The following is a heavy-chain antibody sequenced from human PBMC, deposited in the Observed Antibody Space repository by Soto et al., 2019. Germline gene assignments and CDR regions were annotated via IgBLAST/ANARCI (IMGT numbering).Heavy chain of an antibody. Sequence: QVQLVQSGAEVKKPGASVKVSCKTSGYTFTTYAMHWVRQAPGQRLEWMGWINPGNGNTKYSEKLQGRVTITRDISATTVYMELSSLTSEDTAVYYCALRRFWTGYQDRGYSGLDVWGQGTTVTVSS. D-gene: IGHD3-3*01. CDR2: INPGNGNT. V-gene: IGHV1-3*01. J-gene: IGHJ6*02. CDR3: ALRRFWTGYQDRGYSGLDV. CDR1: GYTFTTYA.